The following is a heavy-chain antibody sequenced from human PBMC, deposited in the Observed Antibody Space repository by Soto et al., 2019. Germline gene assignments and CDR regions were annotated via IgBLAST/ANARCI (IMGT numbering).Heavy chain of an antibody. CDR2: IYSSGSA. J-gene: IGHJ4*02. Sequence: ETLSLTCTVSGGCIYTYSWTWIRQPAGKGLEWIGHIYSSGSANYNPSLKSRVSMSVDTSKNQFSLKLNSVTAADTAVYYCATIVGANDYWGQGTLVTVSS. D-gene: IGHD1-26*01. CDR1: GGCIYTYS. CDR3: ATIVGANDY. V-gene: IGHV4-4*07.